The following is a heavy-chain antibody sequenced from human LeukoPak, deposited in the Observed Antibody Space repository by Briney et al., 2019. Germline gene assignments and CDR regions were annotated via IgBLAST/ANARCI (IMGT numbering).Heavy chain of an antibody. V-gene: IGHV1-69*01. J-gene: IGHJ4*02. CDR2: IIPIFGAA. CDR3: ASRTPIAVAGTVDY. D-gene: IGHD6-19*01. Sequence: SVKVSCKASGGTFSSYAISWVRQAPGQGLEWMGGIIPIFGAANYAQKFQGRVTITADESTSTAYMELSSLRSEDTAVYYCASRTPIAVAGTVDYWGQGTLVTVSS. CDR1: GGTFSSYA.